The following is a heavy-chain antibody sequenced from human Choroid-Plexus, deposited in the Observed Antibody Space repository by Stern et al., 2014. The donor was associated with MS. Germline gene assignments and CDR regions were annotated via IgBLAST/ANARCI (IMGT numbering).Heavy chain of an antibody. CDR3: AKDRQWSTYFFDY. J-gene: IGHJ4*02. CDR2: ISYYGSDK. V-gene: IGHV3-30*18. D-gene: IGHD2-15*01. CDR1: GFTFSNFG. Sequence: VQLVQSGGGVAQPGRPLILSCAASGFTFSNFGMHWVRQAPGKGLERVALISYYGSDKYYADSVKGRFTIFRDNSKNTLYMHMNSLRAEDTAVYCCAKDRQWSTYFFDYWGQGSLVTVSS.